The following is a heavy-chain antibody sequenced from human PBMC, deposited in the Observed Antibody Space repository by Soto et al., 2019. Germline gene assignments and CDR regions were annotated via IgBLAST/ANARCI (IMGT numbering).Heavy chain of an antibody. CDR3: ARRVYGYSYAD. J-gene: IGHJ4*02. CDR2: IYPGDSDT. Sequence: EVQLVQSGAEVTKPGESLNISCKASGYSFTTYWIGWVRQMPGKGLAWMGIIYPGDSDTRYSPSFQGQVTITADKSISSAYLQWSSLKASDTAMYYCARRVYGYSYADWGQGTLGSVSS. D-gene: IGHD5-18*01. V-gene: IGHV5-51*03. CDR1: GYSFTTYW.